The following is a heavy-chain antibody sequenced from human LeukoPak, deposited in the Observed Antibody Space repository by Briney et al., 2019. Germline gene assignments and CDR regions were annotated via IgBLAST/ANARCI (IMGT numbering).Heavy chain of an antibody. J-gene: IGHJ4*02. CDR3: ATDPTYDNSGFPFDY. Sequence: PSETLSLTCSVSGGSISNSSLYWGWVRQPPGKGLEWIGSIYYGGNTYYKPSLKSRVTISVDTSKNQFSLKLNSVTAADTAVYYCATDPTYDNSGFPFDYWGQGTLVTVSS. D-gene: IGHD3-22*01. CDR2: IYYGGNT. V-gene: IGHV4-39*01. CDR1: GGSISNSSLY.